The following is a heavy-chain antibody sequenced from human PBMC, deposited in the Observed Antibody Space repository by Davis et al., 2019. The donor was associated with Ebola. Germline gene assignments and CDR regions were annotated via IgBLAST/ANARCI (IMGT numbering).Heavy chain of an antibody. D-gene: IGHD3-10*01. V-gene: IGHV3-48*04. CDR2: ISSSGSTI. CDR3: AREGITMVRGVMDYYYYYGMDV. CDR1: GFTFSSYS. Sequence: GESLKISCAASGFTFSSYSMNWVRQAPGKGLEWVSYISSSGSTIYYADSVKGRFTISRDNAKNSLYLQMNSLRAEDTAVYYCAREGITMVRGVMDYYYYYGMDVWGQGTTVTVSS. J-gene: IGHJ6*02.